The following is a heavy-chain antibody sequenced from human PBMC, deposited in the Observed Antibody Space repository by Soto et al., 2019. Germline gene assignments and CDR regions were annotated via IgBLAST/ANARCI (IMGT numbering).Heavy chain of an antibody. V-gene: IGHV1-69*12. Sequence: QLQLGQSGAEVKKPGSSVNVSCTASGVTFSSYAINWVRQSPGQGLEWMGGIIRIFGTPDYAQRFQGRVTITADASTSTAYMELSSLRSEDTAVYYCARQGSNEDYCYGMAVGGLGSTFPVSS. CDR3: ARQGSNEDYCYGMAV. CDR1: GVTFSSYA. CDR2: IIRIFGTP. J-gene: IGHJ6*02. D-gene: IGHD3-10*01.